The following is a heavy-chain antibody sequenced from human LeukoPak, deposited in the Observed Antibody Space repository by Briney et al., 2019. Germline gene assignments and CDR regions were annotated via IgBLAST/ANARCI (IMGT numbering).Heavy chain of an antibody. CDR2: IKEDGSEK. CDR3: AREVHAAVTDFDY. D-gene: IGHD6-13*01. CDR1: GFTFSRHL. J-gene: IGHJ4*02. Sequence: GGSLRLSCAASGFTFSRHLMSWVRQAPGKGLEWVANIKEDGSEKYVDSMKGRFTISRDNARNPLYLQMNSLRAEDTAVYYCAREVHAAVTDFDYWGQGTLVTVSS. V-gene: IGHV3-7*01.